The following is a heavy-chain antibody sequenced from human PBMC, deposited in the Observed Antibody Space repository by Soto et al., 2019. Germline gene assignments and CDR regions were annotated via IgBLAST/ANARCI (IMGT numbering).Heavy chain of an antibody. CDR1: GYTFTSYD. V-gene: IGHV1-8*01. J-gene: IGHJ4*02. CDR2: MNPNIGIA. Sequence: ASVKVSCKASGYTFTSYDINWVRQATGQGLEWMGRMNPNIGIAGYAQKFQGRVTITADTSTSTAYMELSSLRSEDTAVYYCARGYSSGWYVDYWGQGTLVTVSS. D-gene: IGHD6-19*01. CDR3: ARGYSSGWYVDY.